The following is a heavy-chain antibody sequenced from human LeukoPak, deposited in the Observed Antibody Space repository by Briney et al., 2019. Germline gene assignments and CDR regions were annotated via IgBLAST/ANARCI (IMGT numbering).Heavy chain of an antibody. CDR3: ARGEAYSTNWYTDY. CDR1: GYTFTNYD. V-gene: IGHV1-8*01. Sequence: ASAKVSCKASGYTFTNYDINWVRQATGQGPEWMGWMNANSGNRGYARKFQGRVTLTRNTSISTAYMELSSLRSEDTAVYYCARGEAYSTNWYTDYWGQGTLLTVSS. J-gene: IGHJ4*02. D-gene: IGHD6-13*01. CDR2: MNANSGNR.